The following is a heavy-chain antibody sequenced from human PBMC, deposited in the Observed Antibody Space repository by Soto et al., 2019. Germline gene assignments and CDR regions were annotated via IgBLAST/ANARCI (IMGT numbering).Heavy chain of an antibody. CDR2: ISSSSSYI. CDR3: ARLTGDPYYFDY. Sequence: GGSLRLSCAASGFTFSSYSMNWVRQAPGKGLEWVSSISSSSSYIYYADSVKGRFTISRDNAKNSLYLQMNSLRAEDSAVYYCARLTGDPYYFDYWGQGTLVTVSS. D-gene: IGHD3-9*01. V-gene: IGHV3-21*01. J-gene: IGHJ4*02. CDR1: GFTFSSYS.